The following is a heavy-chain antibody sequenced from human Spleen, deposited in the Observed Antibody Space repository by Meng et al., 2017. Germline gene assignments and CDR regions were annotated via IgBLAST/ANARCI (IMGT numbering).Heavy chain of an antibody. J-gene: IGHJ5*02. Sequence: QVQLQESGPGLVKPSEPLFLTCTISGGSITSTSSYWGWVRQPPGKGLEWIGSIGHSGITYYAPSLKSRVTVSIDTSKSQFSLKLTSVTAADTAVYYCVRSSGWVRTGFDPWGQGTLVTVSS. V-gene: IGHV4-39*01. CDR2: IGHSGIT. CDR3: VRSSGWVRTGFDP. CDR1: GGSITSTSSY. D-gene: IGHD6-19*01.